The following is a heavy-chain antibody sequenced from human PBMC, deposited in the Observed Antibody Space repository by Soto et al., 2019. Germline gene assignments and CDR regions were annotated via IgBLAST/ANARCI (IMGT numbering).Heavy chain of an antibody. V-gene: IGHV4-30-2*01. CDR1: GGSISICGYS. J-gene: IGHJ5*02. Sequence: SATLSLTCAVSGGSISICGYSWSWIRQPPGKGLEWIGYIYYSGSTNYNPSLKSRVTISVDTSKNQFSLKLSSVTAADTAVYYCARETYGDYVGYFDPWGQGTLVTVSS. CDR2: IYYSGST. D-gene: IGHD4-17*01. CDR3: ARETYGDYVGYFDP.